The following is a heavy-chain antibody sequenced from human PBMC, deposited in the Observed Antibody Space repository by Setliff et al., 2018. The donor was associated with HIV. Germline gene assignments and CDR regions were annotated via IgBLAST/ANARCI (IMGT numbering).Heavy chain of an antibody. J-gene: IGHJ6*02. Sequence: GGSLRLSCAASGFTFSYYTMHWIRQTPDNGLEWVAVISDDGNSQYYADSVKGRFTISRDNSKNTLYLQINSLRAEDTAVYYCAKDNSSSSIYHYYGMDVWGQGTTVTVSS. V-gene: IGHV3-30*04. CDR1: GFTFSYYT. CDR2: ISDDGNSQ. CDR3: AKDNSSSSIYHYYGMDV. D-gene: IGHD6-6*01.